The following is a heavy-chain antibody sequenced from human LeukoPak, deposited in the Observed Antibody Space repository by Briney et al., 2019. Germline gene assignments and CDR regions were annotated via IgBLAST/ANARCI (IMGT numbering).Heavy chain of an antibody. D-gene: IGHD1-1*01. CDR3: ASGLRTGDWFDP. CDR1: GGSISNYY. J-gene: IGHJ5*02. CDR2: IYISGST. Sequence: PSETLSLTCTVSGGSISNYYWSWIRQPAGKGLEWLGRIYISGSTNYNPSLKSRVTISVDKSKNQFSLKLNPVTAADTAVYYCASGLRTGDWFDPWGQGTLVTVSS. V-gene: IGHV4-4*07.